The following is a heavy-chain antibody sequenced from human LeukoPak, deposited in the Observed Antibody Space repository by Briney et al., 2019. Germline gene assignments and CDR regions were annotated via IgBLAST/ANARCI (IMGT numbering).Heavy chain of an antibody. CDR3: ARGGYYGSGNDFRFDP. J-gene: IGHJ5*02. CDR2: IYYFGST. CDR1: GDSMNNYY. D-gene: IGHD3-10*01. Sequence: SETLSLTCTVSGDSMNNYYWNWIRQPPGKALEWIGYIYYFGSTYYNPSLKSRVVMSVDTSKNQFSLKLTSVTAADTAVYFCARGGYYGSGNDFRFDPWGQGTLVTVSS. V-gene: IGHV4-59*01.